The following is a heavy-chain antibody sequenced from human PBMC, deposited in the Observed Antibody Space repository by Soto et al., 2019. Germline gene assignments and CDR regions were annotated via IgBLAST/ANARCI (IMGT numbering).Heavy chain of an antibody. CDR1: GFTFSSYG. CDR2: IWSDESNK. Sequence: QVQLVESGGGVVQPGRSLRLSCAACGFTFSSYGMHWVRQAPGKGLEWVAIIWSDESNKFYADSVKGRFTISRDISKNTLYLQMNSLRSEDTAVYYCARESLPFFYYMDVWGRGTTVTVSS. CDR3: ARESLPFFYYMDV. D-gene: IGHD3-10*01. J-gene: IGHJ6*03. V-gene: IGHV3-33*01.